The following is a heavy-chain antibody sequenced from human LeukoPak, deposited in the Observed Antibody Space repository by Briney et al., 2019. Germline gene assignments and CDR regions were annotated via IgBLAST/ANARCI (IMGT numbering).Heavy chain of an antibody. V-gene: IGHV4-4*02. J-gene: IGHJ4*02. D-gene: IGHD5-18*01. CDR3: ARLDRPSPLWPRLYFVY. Sequence: SETLSLTCTVSGDSISSRNWCSCGLQPPGKRLQWSCEISHTGSTDYNPSLKRRVITSVDKSKNQFYLKMRYVTAADKAVYYCARLDRPSPLWPRLYFVYWGKGVLVCVSS. CDR1: GDSISSRNW. CDR2: ISHTGST.